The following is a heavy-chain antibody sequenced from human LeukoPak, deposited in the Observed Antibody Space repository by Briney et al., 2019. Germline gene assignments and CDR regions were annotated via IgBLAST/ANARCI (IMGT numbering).Heavy chain of an antibody. CDR2: IYYSART. J-gene: IGHJ4*02. V-gene: IGHV4-39*01. CDR3: ASYNGRRDGYNFGY. D-gene: IGHD5-24*01. CDR1: GGSISSSIYY. Sequence: PSETLSLTCTVSGGSISSSIYYWGWVRQPPGRGREWMGSIYYSARTYYNPSLTSRDTISVHTSNNQLSLKLSSVSPADTAVYSCASYNGRRDGYNFGYWGQGTLVTVSS.